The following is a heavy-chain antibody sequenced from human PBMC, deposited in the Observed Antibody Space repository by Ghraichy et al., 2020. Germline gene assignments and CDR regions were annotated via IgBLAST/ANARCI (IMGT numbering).Heavy chain of an antibody. CDR2: INDSGNT. CDR3: AREGQFLEWLVLRF. Sequence: SQTLSLTCAAHGGSFRGYYWSWIRQSPGKGLEWLGEINDSGNTNYNPSLKSRVTISLDTSKKRFSLNLTSVTAADTAVYYCAREGQFLEWLVLRFWSQGTLVTVSS. J-gene: IGHJ4*02. CDR1: GGSFRGYY. V-gene: IGHV4-34*01. D-gene: IGHD3-3*01.